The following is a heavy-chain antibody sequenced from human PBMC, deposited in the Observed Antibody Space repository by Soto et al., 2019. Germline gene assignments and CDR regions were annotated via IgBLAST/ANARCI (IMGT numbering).Heavy chain of an antibody. J-gene: IGHJ5*02. CDR2: IYPGDSDI. Sequence: PGESLKISCKGSGYTFTNYWIAWVRQMPGKGPEWMGIIYPGDSDIIYSPSFQGQVTISAAKSISTAYLQWNSLKASDTAMYYCARRTGYKSLDPWGPGTLVTVPS. V-gene: IGHV5-51*01. D-gene: IGHD5-12*01. CDR1: GYTFTNYW. CDR3: ARRTGYKSLDP.